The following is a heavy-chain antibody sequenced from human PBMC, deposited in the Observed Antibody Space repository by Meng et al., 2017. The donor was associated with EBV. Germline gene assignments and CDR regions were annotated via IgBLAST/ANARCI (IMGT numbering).Heavy chain of an antibody. D-gene: IGHD6-19*01. J-gene: IGHJ4*02. CDR3: ARVGIAVAGTGDY. Sequence: VQRGWTVVEVKKPGASMKVSCQASGYTFTGYYMHWVRQAPGKGLEWMGRINPNSGGTNYAQKFQGRVTMTRDTSISTAYMELSRLRSDDTAVYYCARVGIAVAGTGDYWGQGTLVTVSS. V-gene: IGHV1-2*06. CDR1: GYTFTGYY. CDR2: INPNSGGT.